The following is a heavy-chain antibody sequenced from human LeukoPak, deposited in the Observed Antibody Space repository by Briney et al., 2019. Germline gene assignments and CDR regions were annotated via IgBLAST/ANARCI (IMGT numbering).Heavy chain of an antibody. D-gene: IGHD6-19*01. CDR3: ARDQRPTGYSSGWYLDAFDI. CDR2: ISYDGSNK. J-gene: IGHJ3*02. V-gene: IGHV3-30-3*01. CDR1: GFTFRDYY. Sequence: PGGSLRLPWAASGFTFRDYYMSWVRQAPGKGLEWVAVISYDGSNKYYADSVKGRFTISRDNSKNTLYLQMNSLRAEDTAVYYCARDQRPTGYSSGWYLDAFDIWGQGTMVTVSS.